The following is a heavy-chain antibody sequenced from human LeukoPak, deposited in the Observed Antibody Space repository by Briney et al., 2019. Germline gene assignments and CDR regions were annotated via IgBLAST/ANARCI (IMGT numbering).Heavy chain of an antibody. CDR1: GCTFTGYY. D-gene: IGHD6-13*01. Sequence: GASVKVSCKASGCTFTGYYMHWVRQAPGQGLEWMGWINPNSGGTNYAQKFQGRVTMTRDTSISTAYMELSRLRSDDTAVYYCARGSIAAAGSIDYWGQGTLVTVSS. J-gene: IGHJ4*02. V-gene: IGHV1-2*02. CDR3: ARGSIAAAGSIDY. CDR2: INPNSGGT.